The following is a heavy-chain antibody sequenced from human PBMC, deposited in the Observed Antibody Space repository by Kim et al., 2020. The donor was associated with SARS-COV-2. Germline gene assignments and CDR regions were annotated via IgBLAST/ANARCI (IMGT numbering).Heavy chain of an antibody. CDR3: ASRGQSGYDYHY. J-gene: IGHJ4*02. CDR1: GGSFSGYY. Sequence: SETLSLTCAVYGGSFSGYYWSWIRQPPGKGLEWIGEINHSGSTNYNPSLKSRVTISVDTSKNQFSLKLSSVTAADTAVYYCASRGQSGYDYHYWGQGTLVTVSS. CDR2: INHSGST. D-gene: IGHD5-12*01. V-gene: IGHV4-34*01.